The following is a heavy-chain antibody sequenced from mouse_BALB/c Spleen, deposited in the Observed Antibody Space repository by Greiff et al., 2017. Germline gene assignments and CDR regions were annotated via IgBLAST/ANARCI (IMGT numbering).Heavy chain of an antibody. V-gene: IGHV5-17*02. CDR3: ARSWLRRGDYFDY. CDR2: ISSGSSTI. D-gene: IGHD2-2*01. CDR1: GFTFSSFG. Sequence: EVKLVESGGGLVQPGGSRKLSCAASGFTFSSFGMHWVRQAPEKGLEWVAYISSGSSTIYYADTVKGRFTISRDNPKNTLFLQMTSLRSEDTAMYYCARSWLRRGDYFDYWGQGTTLTVSS. J-gene: IGHJ2*01.